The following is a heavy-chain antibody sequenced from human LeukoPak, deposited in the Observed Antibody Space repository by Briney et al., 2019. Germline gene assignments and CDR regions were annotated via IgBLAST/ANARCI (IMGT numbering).Heavy chain of an antibody. Sequence: SETLSLTCTVSGGSISSYFWSWIRQPPGKGLEWIGYIFYNGSTNCNPSLKSRVTISLDKSKNQFSLRLSSVTAADTAVYYCARAVTYYMDVWGKGTTVIVSS. J-gene: IGHJ6*03. V-gene: IGHV4-59*12. D-gene: IGHD2-21*02. CDR1: GGSISSYF. CDR3: ARAVTYYMDV. CDR2: IFYNGST.